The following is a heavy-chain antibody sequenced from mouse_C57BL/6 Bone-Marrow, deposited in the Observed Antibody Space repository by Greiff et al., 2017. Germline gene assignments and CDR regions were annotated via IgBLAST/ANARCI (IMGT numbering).Heavy chain of an antibody. CDR1: GYTFTDYY. Sequence: QVQLQQSGAELVKPGASVKISCKASGYTFTDYYINWVKQRPGQGLEWIGEIYPRSGNTYYNEKFKGKATLTADKSSSTAYMELRSLTSEDSAVYFCARYYYGSTPFAYWGQGTLVTVSA. J-gene: IGHJ3*01. CDR2: IYPRSGNT. V-gene: IGHV1-77*01. D-gene: IGHD1-1*01. CDR3: ARYYYGSTPFAY.